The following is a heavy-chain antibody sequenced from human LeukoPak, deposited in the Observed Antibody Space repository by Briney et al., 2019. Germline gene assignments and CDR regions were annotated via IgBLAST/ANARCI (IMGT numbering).Heavy chain of an antibody. CDR2: MNSNSGNT. CDR1: GYTFTSYD. J-gene: IGHJ5*02. D-gene: IGHD2-2*01. Sequence: GASVKVSCKASGYTFTSYDINWVRQATGQGLEWMGWMNSNSGNTGYAQKFQGRVTMTRNTSISTAYMELSSLRSEDTAVYYWAIARYGYCSSTSGSPKIAFDPWGQGTLVTVSS. CDR3: AIARYGYCSSTSGSPKIAFDP. V-gene: IGHV1-8*01.